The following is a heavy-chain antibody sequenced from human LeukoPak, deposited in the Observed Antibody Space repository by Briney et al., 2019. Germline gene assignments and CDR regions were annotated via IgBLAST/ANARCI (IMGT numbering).Heavy chain of an antibody. D-gene: IGHD5-24*01. CDR3: ARRRLWLHFDY. Sequence: SETLSLTCTVSGYSISSGYYWGWIRQPPGKGLEWIGEINHSGSTNYNPSLKSRVTISVDTSKNQFSLKLSSVTAADTAVYYCARRRLWLHFDYWGQGTLVTVSS. CDR1: GYSISSGYY. J-gene: IGHJ4*02. V-gene: IGHV4-38-2*02. CDR2: INHSGST.